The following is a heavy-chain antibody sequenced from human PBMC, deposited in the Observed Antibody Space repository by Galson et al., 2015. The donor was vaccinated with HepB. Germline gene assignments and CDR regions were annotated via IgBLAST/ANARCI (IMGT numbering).Heavy chain of an antibody. J-gene: IGHJ4*02. CDR2: IIPIIGDP. V-gene: IGHV1-69*08. CDR3: TRGWDF. Sequence: SVKVSCKASGGTFNNYIINWVRQAPGQGLEWMGRIIPIIGDPNYAQKFKGRVTITADKSTNTGYMQLSSLRSDDTAVYFCTRGWDFWGQGTRVTVDS. CDR1: GGTFNNYI. D-gene: IGHD2-15*01.